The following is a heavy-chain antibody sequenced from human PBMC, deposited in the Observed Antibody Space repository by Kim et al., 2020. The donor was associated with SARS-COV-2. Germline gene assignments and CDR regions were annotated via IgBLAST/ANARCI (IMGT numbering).Heavy chain of an antibody. J-gene: IGHJ4*02. V-gene: IGHV4-31*03. CDR3: ARVQPLDY. CDR2: ISYSGNS. D-gene: IGHD2-2*01. Sequence: SETLSLTCSVSGGSIRSGGKFWTWIRQHPAKGLEWIGYISYSGNSHYSPSLRSRVSISLQTSENQFSLELTSVTAEDTAVYYCARVQPLDYWGPGILGTV. CDR1: GGSIRSGGKF.